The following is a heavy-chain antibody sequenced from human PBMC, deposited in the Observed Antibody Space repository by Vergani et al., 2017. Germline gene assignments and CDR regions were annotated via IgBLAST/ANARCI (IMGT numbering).Heavy chain of an antibody. V-gene: IGHV4-38-2*02. D-gene: IGHD3-16*01. CDR2: VFHSGSA. Sequence: QVQLQESGPGLVKPSETLYLTCSVSGYSLSRGYYWGWIRQPPGKGLEWIATVFHSGSAYYNPSLRRRVTISVETSKNQFSLRLTTLTAAETAVYYCARQFWVSQGVGAFETWGRGTEVSVSS. CDR3: ARQFWVSQGVGAFET. CDR1: GYSLSRGYY. J-gene: IGHJ3*02.